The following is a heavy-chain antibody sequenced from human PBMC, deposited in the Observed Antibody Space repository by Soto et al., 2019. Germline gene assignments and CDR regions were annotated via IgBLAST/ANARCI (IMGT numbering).Heavy chain of an antibody. D-gene: IGHD2-8*01. Sequence: EVQLVESGGGLVQPGGSLRLSCAASGFTFSNYAMHWVRQAPGKGLEFVSALSSNGGSTFYANSMKGRFTSSRDNSKNTLYLQMGSLRAEDMAVYYCARDRCTNGVCYAPSDYWGQGTLVTVSS. CDR1: GFTFSNYA. CDR3: ARDRCTNGVCYAPSDY. CDR2: LSSNGGST. V-gene: IGHV3-64*01. J-gene: IGHJ4*02.